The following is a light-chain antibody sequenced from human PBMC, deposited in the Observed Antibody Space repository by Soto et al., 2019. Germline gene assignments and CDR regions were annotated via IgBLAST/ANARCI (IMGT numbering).Light chain of an antibody. J-gene: IGLJ1*01. V-gene: IGLV2-14*01. CDR3: SSYTISNTLV. CDR1: SSDVGGYNY. CDR2: DVS. Sequence: QSALTQPASVSGSPGQSITISCTGTSSDVGGYNYVSWYQQYPGKAPKLMIYDVSNRPSGVSNRFSGSKSGNTASLTISGLQAEDEAYYYCSSYTISNTLVFGSGTKVTVL.